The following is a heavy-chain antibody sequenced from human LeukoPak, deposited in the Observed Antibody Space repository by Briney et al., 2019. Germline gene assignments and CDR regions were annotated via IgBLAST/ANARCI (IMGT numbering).Heavy chain of an antibody. V-gene: IGHV3-23*01. CDR1: GFTFSSYA. J-gene: IGHJ4*02. CDR3: AKDTRVGTTTFDY. Sequence: GGSLRLSCAASGFTFSSYAMHWVRQAPGKGLEGVSGISGSGSNTDYADSVKGRFTMSRDNSKNTLYLQMNSLRAEDTAVYYCAKDTRVGTTTFDYWGQGTLVTVSS. CDR2: ISGSGSNT. D-gene: IGHD1-26*01.